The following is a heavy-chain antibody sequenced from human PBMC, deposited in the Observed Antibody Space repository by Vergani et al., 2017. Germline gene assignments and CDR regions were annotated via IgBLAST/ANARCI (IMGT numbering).Heavy chain of an antibody. CDR3: AXDRGRSGYYDAFDI. CDR2: INPSGGST. V-gene: IGHV1-46*01. J-gene: IGHJ3*02. Sequence: QVQLVQSGAEVKKPGASAKVSCKASGYTFTSYYMHWVRQAPGQGLEWMGIINPSGGSTNYAQKFQGRVTITADESTSTAYMELSSLRSEDTAVYYCAXDRGRSGYYDAFDIWGQGTMVTVSS. CDR1: GYTFTSYY. D-gene: IGHD3-22*01.